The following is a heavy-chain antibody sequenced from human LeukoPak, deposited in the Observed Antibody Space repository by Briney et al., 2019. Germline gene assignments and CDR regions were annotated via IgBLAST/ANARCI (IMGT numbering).Heavy chain of an antibody. CDR2: ISNSGSSM. Sequence: GGSLRLSGAASGFTFSDYYMTWIRQAPGKGLEWVSYISNSGSSMFYADSVKGRFTISRDNARNSLYLQMNSLSAEDTAVYYCAKVETSGGANCYALDYWGQGTLVTVSS. D-gene: IGHD2-2*01. CDR1: GFTFSDYY. CDR3: AKVETSGGANCYALDY. V-gene: IGHV3-11*01. J-gene: IGHJ4*02.